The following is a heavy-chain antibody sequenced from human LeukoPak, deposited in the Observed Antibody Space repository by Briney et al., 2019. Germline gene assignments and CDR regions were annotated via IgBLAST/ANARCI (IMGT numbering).Heavy chain of an antibody. J-gene: IGHJ6*03. CDR3: ARGVGAYYMDV. D-gene: IGHD1-26*01. Sequence: SETLSLTCTVSGGSIRSSSYYWGWIRQPPGKGLEWIGSIPYSGSTFYNPSLKSRVTVSVDTSKNQFSLKLNSVTAADTAVYYCARGVGAYYMDVWGKGTTVTISS. V-gene: IGHV4-39*01. CDR1: GGSIRSSSYY. CDR2: IPYSGST.